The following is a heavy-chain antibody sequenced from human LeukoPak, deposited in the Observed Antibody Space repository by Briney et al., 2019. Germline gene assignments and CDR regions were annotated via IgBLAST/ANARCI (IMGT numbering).Heavy chain of an antibody. CDR2: ISYDGSNK. D-gene: IGHD4-17*01. Sequence: GGSLRLSCAASGFTFSSYAMHWVRQAPGKGLEWVAVISYDGSNKYYADSVKGRFTISRDNSKNTLYLQMNSLRAEDTAVYYCAKDGVSEDYGDSYPDYWGQGTLVTVSS. CDR1: GFTFSSYA. J-gene: IGHJ4*02. CDR3: AKDGVSEDYGDSYPDY. V-gene: IGHV3-30*04.